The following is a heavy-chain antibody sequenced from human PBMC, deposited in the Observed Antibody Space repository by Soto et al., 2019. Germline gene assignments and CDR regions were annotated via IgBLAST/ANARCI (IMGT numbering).Heavy chain of an antibody. CDR1: GGSINSGRSS. CDR3: VRESTPSGPNWCET. V-gene: IGHV4-30-2*01. D-gene: IGHD2-8*02. CDR2: ISHRGST. J-gene: IGHJ5*02. Sequence: QLQLLESGSGLVKPSQTLSLTCSVSGGSINSGRSSWNWIRQPPGKGLEWIAYISHRGSTYYTPSLKSRVTISVDRSKDQCSLKLTSLTAADTAVYYCVRESTPSGPNWCETWGPGILVTFSS.